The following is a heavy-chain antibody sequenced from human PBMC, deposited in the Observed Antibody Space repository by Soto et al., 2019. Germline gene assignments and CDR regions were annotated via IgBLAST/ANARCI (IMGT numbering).Heavy chain of an antibody. CDR1: GFTFSSYG. CDR2: ISYDGSNK. D-gene: IGHD2-21*02. CDR3: AKQKSCGGDCYSLDY. V-gene: IGHV3-30*18. Sequence: ESGGGVVQPGRSLRLSCAASGFTFSSYGMHWVRQAPGKGLEWVAVISYDGSNKYYADSVKGRFTISRDNSKNTLYLQMNSLRAEDTAVYYCAKQKSCGGDCYSLDYWGQGTLVTVSS. J-gene: IGHJ4*02.